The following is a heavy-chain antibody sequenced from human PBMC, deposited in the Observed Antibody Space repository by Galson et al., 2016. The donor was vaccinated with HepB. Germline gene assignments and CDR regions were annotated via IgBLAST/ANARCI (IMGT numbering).Heavy chain of an antibody. Sequence: SLRLSCAASGFTFSSDYMLWARQAPGKGLEWVANINRDGSTKNYADSVRGRFTISRDNAQNSLYLQMNSLRVEDTAVYYCVTSNSRSGYDWRVTDYWGQGTLVTVSS. D-gene: IGHD5-12*01. CDR3: VTSNSRSGYDWRVTDY. CDR2: INRDGSTK. V-gene: IGHV3-7*01. J-gene: IGHJ4*02. CDR1: GFTFSSDY.